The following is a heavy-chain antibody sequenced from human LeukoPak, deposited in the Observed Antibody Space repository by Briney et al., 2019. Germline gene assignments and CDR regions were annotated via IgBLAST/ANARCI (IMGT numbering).Heavy chain of an antibody. CDR2: IEPSGDST. D-gene: IGHD1-26*01. Sequence: ASVKVSCKTSGYTFTNYYIHWVRQAPGQGLEWMGLIEPSGDSTSYAQNFQGRVTMTRDTSTSTVYMELSSLRSEDTAMYYCARAQSGSYLGNWFDPWGQGTLVIVSS. V-gene: IGHV1-46*01. J-gene: IGHJ5*02. CDR3: ARAQSGSYLGNWFDP. CDR1: GYTFTNYY.